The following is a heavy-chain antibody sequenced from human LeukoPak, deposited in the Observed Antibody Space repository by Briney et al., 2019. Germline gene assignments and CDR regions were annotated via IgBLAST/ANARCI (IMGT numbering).Heavy chain of an antibody. D-gene: IGHD6-13*01. J-gene: IGHJ4*02. CDR2: INPNSGRT. Sequence: ASVTVSFKCTGYTFTISDNNWVRHPEAQGLEWMGLINPNSGRTRYAQKLQGRVTMTANTSIGTAYVELSSLRFDDTAVYYWARGRSGLAAAGTYDYWGQGTLITVSS. V-gene: IGHV1-8*01. CDR3: ARGRSGLAAAGTYDY. CDR1: GYTFTISD.